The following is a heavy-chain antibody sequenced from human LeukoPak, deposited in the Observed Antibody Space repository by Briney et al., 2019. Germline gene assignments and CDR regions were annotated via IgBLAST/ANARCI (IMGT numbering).Heavy chain of an antibody. J-gene: IGHJ4*02. CDR2: INPNSGGT. V-gene: IGHV1-2*06. CDR1: GYTFTGYY. D-gene: IGHD6-13*01. CDR3: ARDPIAAEDSSSWPNEGY. Sequence: GASVKVSCKASGYTFTGYYMHWVRQAPGQGLEWMRRINPNSGGTNYAQKFQGRVTMTRDTSISTAYMELSRLRSDDTAVYYCARDPIAAEDSSSWPNEGYWGQGTLVTVSS.